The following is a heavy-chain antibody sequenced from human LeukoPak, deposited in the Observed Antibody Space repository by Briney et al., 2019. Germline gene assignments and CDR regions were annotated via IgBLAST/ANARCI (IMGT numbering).Heavy chain of an antibody. Sequence: ASVKVSCKASGYTFTSYGISWVRQAPGQGLEWMGWISAYNGNTNYAQKLQGRVTVTTDTSTSTAYMELRSLRSDDTAVYYCARDSFDWLLSDFDYWGQGTLVTVSS. J-gene: IGHJ4*02. CDR1: GYTFTSYG. V-gene: IGHV1-18*01. D-gene: IGHD3-9*01. CDR3: ARDSFDWLLSDFDY. CDR2: ISAYNGNT.